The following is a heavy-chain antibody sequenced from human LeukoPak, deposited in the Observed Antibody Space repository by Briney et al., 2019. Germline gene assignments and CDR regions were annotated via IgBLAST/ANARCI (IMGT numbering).Heavy chain of an antibody. CDR3: ARRLTQYDCFDP. D-gene: IGHD2-2*01. V-gene: IGHV6-1*01. Sequence: SQTLSLTCAISGDSVSSNSVTWNWIRQSPSRGLEWLGRTYYRSTWYNDYAVSVRGRLTVNPDTSKNQFSLHLNSVTPEDTAVYYCARRLTQYDCFDPWGQGILVTVSS. CDR2: TYYRSTWYN. CDR1: GDSVSSNSVT. J-gene: IGHJ5*02.